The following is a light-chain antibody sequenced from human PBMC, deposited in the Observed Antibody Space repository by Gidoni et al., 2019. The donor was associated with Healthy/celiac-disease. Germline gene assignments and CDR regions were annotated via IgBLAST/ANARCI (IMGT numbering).Light chain of an antibody. CDR2: EDN. J-gene: IGLJ3*02. CDR3: QSYDSSNKV. V-gene: IGLV6-57*01. Sequence: NFMLTQPYSVSKSPGKTVTISCTRSSGSIASNYVQWYQQRPGSSPTTVIYEDNQRPSGVPDRFSGSIDSSSNSASLTISGLKTEDEADYYCQSYDSSNKVFGGGTKLTVL. CDR1: SGSIASNY.